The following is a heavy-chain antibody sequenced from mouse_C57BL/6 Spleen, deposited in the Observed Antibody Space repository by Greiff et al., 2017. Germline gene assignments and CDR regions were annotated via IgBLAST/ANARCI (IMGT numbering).Heavy chain of an antibody. D-gene: IGHD3-2*02. CDR3: ARSWGLDSSGPYYFDY. CDR2: IDPSDSET. J-gene: IGHJ2*01. CDR1: GYTFTSYW. V-gene: IGHV1-52*01. Sequence: QVQLQQPGAELVRPGSSVKLSCKASGYTFTSYWMHWVKQRPIQGLEWIGNIDPSDSETHSNQKFKDKATLTVDKSSSTAYMQLSSLTSEDSAVXYCARSWGLDSSGPYYFDYWGQGTTLTVSS.